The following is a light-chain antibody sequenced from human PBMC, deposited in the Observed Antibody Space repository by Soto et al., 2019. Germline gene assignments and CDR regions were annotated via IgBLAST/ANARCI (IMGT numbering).Light chain of an antibody. CDR1: SGHSSYA. CDR3: QTWGTGIHV. J-gene: IGLJ1*01. Sequence: QLVLTQSPSASASLGASVKLTCTLSSGHSSYAIAWHQQQPEKGPRYLMKLNSDGSHSKGDGIPDRFSGSNSGAERYLTISSLQSEDEADYYCQTWGTGIHVFGTGTKSPS. CDR2: LNSDGSH. V-gene: IGLV4-69*01.